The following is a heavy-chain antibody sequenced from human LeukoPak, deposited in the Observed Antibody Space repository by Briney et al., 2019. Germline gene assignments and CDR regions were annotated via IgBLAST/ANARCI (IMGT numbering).Heavy chain of an antibody. CDR2: FSHSGST. Sequence: SETLSLTCTVSGYSISSGYFWGWIRQTPGKGLEWIASFSHSGSTYYNPSLKSRVSMSVDTSKNTFSLKLRSVTAADTAVYYCARGRLYDYVWGSYRYAFDYWGQGTLVTVSS. D-gene: IGHD3-16*02. V-gene: IGHV4-38-2*02. CDR3: ARGRLYDYVWGSYRYAFDY. CDR1: GYSISSGYF. J-gene: IGHJ4*02.